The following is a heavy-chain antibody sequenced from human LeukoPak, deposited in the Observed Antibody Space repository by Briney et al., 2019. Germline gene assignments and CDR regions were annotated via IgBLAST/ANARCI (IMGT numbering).Heavy chain of an antibody. V-gene: IGHV4-30-4*08. D-gene: IGHD4-23*01. J-gene: IGHJ4*02. Sequence: PSETLSLTCTVSGGSISSGDYYWSWIRQPPGKGLEWIGYIYYSGSTYDNPSLKSRVTISVDTSKNQFSLKLSSVTAADTAVYYCARAWGVYGGNLYFDYWGQGTLVTVSS. CDR3: ARAWGVYGGNLYFDY. CDR2: IYYSGST. CDR1: GGSISSGDYY.